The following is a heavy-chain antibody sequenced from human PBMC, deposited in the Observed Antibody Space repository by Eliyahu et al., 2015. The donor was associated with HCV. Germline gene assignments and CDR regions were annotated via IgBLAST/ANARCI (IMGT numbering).Heavy chain of an antibody. V-gene: IGHV3-66*02. CDR2: IYSGGST. D-gene: IGHD4-17*01. CDR1: GFTVRSXY. J-gene: IGHJ3*02. CDR3: AREGSPEDYGDSNDAFDI. Sequence: EVQLVESGGGLVQPGGSLRLSCXASGFTVRSXYMGWVRQAPGKGLEWVSVIYSGGSTYYADSVKGRFTISRDNSKNTLYLQMNSLRAEDTAVYYCAREGSPEDYGDSNDAFDIWGQGTMVTVSS.